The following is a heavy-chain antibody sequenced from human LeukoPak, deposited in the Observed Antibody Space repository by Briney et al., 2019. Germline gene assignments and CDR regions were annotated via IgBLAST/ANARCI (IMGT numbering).Heavy chain of an antibody. CDR1: GFTFDDYA. Sequence: GGSLRLSCAASGFTFDDYAMHWVRQAPGKGLEWVSGISWNSGSIGYADSVKGRFTISRDNSKNSLYLQMNSLRTEDTALYYCAKASDGALRYGSGIGYFDYWGQGTLVTVSS. V-gene: IGHV3-9*01. CDR2: ISWNSGSI. D-gene: IGHD3-10*01. CDR3: AKASDGALRYGSGIGYFDY. J-gene: IGHJ4*02.